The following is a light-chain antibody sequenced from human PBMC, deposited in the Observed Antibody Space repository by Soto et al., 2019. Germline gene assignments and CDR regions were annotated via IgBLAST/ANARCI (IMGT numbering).Light chain of an antibody. CDR3: ATWDDSLNGYV. J-gene: IGLJ1*01. V-gene: IGLV1-44*01. CDR1: GSNIGSNS. CDR2: TNS. Sequence: QSVLTQPPSASGTPGQRITISCSGSGSNIGSNSVTWYQQLPRTAPKLLIYTNSQRPSGVPDRFSGSKSGTSASLAIRGLQSGDEADYYCATWDDSLNGYVFGTGTKVTVL.